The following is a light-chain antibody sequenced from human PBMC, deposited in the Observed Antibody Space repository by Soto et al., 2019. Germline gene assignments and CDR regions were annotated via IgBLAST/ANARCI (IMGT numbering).Light chain of an antibody. CDR1: QSISSW. V-gene: IGKV1-5*03. J-gene: IGKJ2*01. Sequence: DIQVTQSPSTLSASVGDAVTITCRASQSISSWLAWYQQKPGKAPKLLIYKASSLESGVPSRFSGSGSGTEFTLTISSLQPDDFATYYCQQYNSQYTFGQGTKVDIK. CDR3: QQYNSQYT. CDR2: KAS.